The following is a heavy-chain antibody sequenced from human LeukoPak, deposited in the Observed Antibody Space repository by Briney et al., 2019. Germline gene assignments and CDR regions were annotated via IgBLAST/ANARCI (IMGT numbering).Heavy chain of an antibody. D-gene: IGHD6-19*01. Sequence: ASVKVSCKASGYTFTSYGISWVRQAPGQGLKWMGWISAYNGNTNYAQKLQGRVTMTTDTSTSTAYMELRSLRSDDTAVYYCARLREQWLAEDAFDIWGQGTMVTVSS. J-gene: IGHJ3*02. CDR3: ARLREQWLAEDAFDI. CDR1: GYTFTSYG. V-gene: IGHV1-18*01. CDR2: ISAYNGNT.